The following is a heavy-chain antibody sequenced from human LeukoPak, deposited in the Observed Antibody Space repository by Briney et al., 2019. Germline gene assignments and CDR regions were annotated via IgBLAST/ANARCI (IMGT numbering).Heavy chain of an antibody. D-gene: IGHD6-19*01. Sequence: SQTLSLTCAISGDSVSSNSAAWNWIRQSPSRGLEWLGRTYYRSKWYNDYAVSVKSRITINPDTSKNQFSLQLNSVTPEDTAVYFCARDPRIARAVNLDYWGQGTPVIVSS. CDR2: TYYRSKWYN. J-gene: IGHJ4*02. CDR3: ARDPRIARAVNLDY. CDR1: GDSVSSNSAA. V-gene: IGHV6-1*01.